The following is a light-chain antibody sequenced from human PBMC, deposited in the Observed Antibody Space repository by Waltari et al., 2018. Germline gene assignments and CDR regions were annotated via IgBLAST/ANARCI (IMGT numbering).Light chain of an antibody. J-gene: IGKJ2*01. CDR2: KAS. CDR1: QSISSW. V-gene: IGKV1-5*03. CDR3: QQYNSYSYT. Sequence: DIQMTQSPSTLSASLGDRVTITCRASQSISSWLAWYQQKPGKDPKLLIYKASSLESGVPSRFSGSGSGTEFTLTISSLQPDDFATYYCQQYNSYSYTFGQGTKLEIK.